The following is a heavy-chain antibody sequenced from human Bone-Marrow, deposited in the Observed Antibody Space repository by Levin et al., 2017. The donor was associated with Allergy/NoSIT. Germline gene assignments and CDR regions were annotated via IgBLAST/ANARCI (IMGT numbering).Heavy chain of an antibody. CDR2: IYSGGST. Sequence: PGGSLRLSCAASGFTVSSNYMSWVRQAPGKGLEWVSVIYSGGSTYYADSVKGRFTISRDNSKNTLYLQMNSLRAEDTAVYYCARAREDYDFWSGSLYYFDYWGQGTLVTVSS. D-gene: IGHD3-3*01. CDR1: GFTVSSNY. V-gene: IGHV3-53*01. CDR3: ARAREDYDFWSGSLYYFDY. J-gene: IGHJ4*02.